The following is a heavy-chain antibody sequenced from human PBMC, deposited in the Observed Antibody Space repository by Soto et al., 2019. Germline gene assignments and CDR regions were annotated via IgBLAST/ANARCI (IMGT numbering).Heavy chain of an antibody. Sequence: EVQLLESGGGLVQPGGSLRLSCAASGFTFSTYALTWVRQAPGKGLEWVSSIGTHAGTTYYVDSVKGRFSISRDNSKNTVYLQMSSLSAEDTAVYYCARPYVEVAVKEAVDSWGRGTMVTVSS. V-gene: IGHV3-23*01. D-gene: IGHD3-16*01. CDR2: IGTHAGTT. CDR1: GFTFSTYA. CDR3: ARPYVEVAVKEAVDS. J-gene: IGHJ3*02.